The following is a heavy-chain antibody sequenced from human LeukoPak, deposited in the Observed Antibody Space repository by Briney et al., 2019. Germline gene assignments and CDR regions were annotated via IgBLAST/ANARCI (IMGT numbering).Heavy chain of an antibody. V-gene: IGHV1-24*01. D-gene: IGHD3-22*01. CDR3: ATDLPYYYDSSGYYFDY. Sequence: ASVKVSCKVSGDSLSELSMHWVRQAPGKGLEWMGGFVPRDGEIVYAQKFQGRVTMTEDTSTDTAYMELSSLRSEDTAVYYCATDLPYYYDSSGYYFDYWGQGTLVTVSS. CDR1: GDSLSELS. CDR2: FVPRDGEI. J-gene: IGHJ4*02.